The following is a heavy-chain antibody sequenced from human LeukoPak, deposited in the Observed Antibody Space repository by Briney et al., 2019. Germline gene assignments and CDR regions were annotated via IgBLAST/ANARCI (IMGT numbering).Heavy chain of an antibody. CDR3: AKWLPEPDY. CDR1: GFTFSDYE. Sequence: QPGGSLRLSCAASGFTFSDYEMNWVRQAPGKGLEWVSYISSSASIIYYSDSVKGRFTISRDNAKNSLYLQMNSLRAEDTAVYYCAKWLPEPDYWGQGTLVTVSS. J-gene: IGHJ4*02. CDR2: ISSSASII. D-gene: IGHD3-22*01. V-gene: IGHV3-48*03.